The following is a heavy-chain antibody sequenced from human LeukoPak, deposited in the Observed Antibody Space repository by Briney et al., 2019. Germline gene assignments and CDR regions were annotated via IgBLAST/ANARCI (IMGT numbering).Heavy chain of an antibody. J-gene: IGHJ4*02. V-gene: IGHV1-18*01. D-gene: IGHD1-26*01. Sequence: ASVKVSCKASGYTFTSCGINWVRQAPGQGLEWMGWISAYNSNTHYAQKLQGRVTMTTDTSTSTAYMEVRSLRSDDTAVYSREVGRGFDYWGQGTLVTVSS. CDR1: GYTFTSCG. CDR3: EVGRGFDY. CDR2: ISAYNSNT.